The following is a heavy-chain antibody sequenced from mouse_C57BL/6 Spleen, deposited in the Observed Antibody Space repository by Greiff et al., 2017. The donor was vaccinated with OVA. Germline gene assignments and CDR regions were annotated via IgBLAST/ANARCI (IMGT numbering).Heavy chain of an antibody. J-gene: IGHJ2*01. Sequence: EVKLQESGPELVKPGASVKMSCKASGYTFTDYNMHWVKQSHGKSLEWIGYINPNNGGTSYNQKFKGKATLTVNKSSSTAYMELRSLTSEDSAVYYCARKGPLTYYFDYWGQGTTLTVSS. CDR2: INPNNGGT. V-gene: IGHV1-22*01. D-gene: IGHD4-1*01. CDR3: ARKGPLTYYFDY. CDR1: GYTFTDYN.